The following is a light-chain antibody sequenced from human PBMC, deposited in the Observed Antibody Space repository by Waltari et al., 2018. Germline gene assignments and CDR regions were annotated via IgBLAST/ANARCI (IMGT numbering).Light chain of an antibody. V-gene: IGKV4-1*01. CDR2: WAS. CDR1: QSVLYSSNNENY. J-gene: IGKJ1*01. Sequence: DIVMSQSPDSLAVYLGERATIKCKSSQSVLYSSNNENYLAWSQQQPGQPPKLLIIWASIRESGVPDRFTGSGSGTDFTLTISSLQAEDVAVYYCQQYYNTPLTFGQGTKVEIK. CDR3: QQYYNTPLT.